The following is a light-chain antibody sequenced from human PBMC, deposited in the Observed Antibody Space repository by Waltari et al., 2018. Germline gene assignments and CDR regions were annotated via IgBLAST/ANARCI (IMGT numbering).Light chain of an antibody. CDR3: AVGDDSLNGRV. CDR1: NSNIGSNT. V-gene: IGLV1-44*01. CDR2: SSN. Sequence: QSVLTQPPSASGTPGQRVTISCSGRNSNIGSNTVNWYQQLPGTAPKLLIYSSNQRPSGVPDRFSASTSGTSASLAISGLQSEDEADYYCAVGDDSLNGRVFGGGTKLTVL. J-gene: IGLJ3*02.